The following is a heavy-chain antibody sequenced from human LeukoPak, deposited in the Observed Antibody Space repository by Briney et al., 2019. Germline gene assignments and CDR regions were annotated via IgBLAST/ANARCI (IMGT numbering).Heavy chain of an antibody. Sequence: SETLSLTCTVSGGSISSYYWSWIRRPAGKGLEWIGRIYTSGSTNYNPSLKSRVTMSVDTSKNQFSLKLSSVTAADTAVYYCARTDYSNYYYYYYMDVWGKGTTVTVSS. CDR3: ARTDYSNYYYYYYMDV. V-gene: IGHV4-4*07. D-gene: IGHD4-11*01. CDR2: IYTSGST. J-gene: IGHJ6*03. CDR1: GGSISSYY.